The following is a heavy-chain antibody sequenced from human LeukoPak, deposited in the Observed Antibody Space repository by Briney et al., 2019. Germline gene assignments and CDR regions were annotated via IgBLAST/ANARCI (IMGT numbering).Heavy chain of an antibody. V-gene: IGHV3-48*03. CDR1: GFTFSSYE. CDR3: AREGSGSSGKYFDY. D-gene: IGHD1-26*01. CDR2: ISSSGSTI. J-gene: IGHJ4*02. Sequence: PGGSLRLSCAASGFTFSSYEMNWVRQAPGKGLEWVSYISSSGSTIYYADSVKGRFTISRDNAKNSLYLQMNSLRAEDTAVYYCAREGSGSSGKYFDYWGQGTLVTVSS.